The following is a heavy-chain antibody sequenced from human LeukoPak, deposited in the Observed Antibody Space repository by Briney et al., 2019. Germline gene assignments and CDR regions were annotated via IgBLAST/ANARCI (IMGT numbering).Heavy chain of an antibody. V-gene: IGHV3-48*01. CDR2: ISSSSSTI. Sequence: GGSLRLSCAASGFTFRSYSMNWVRQAPGKGLEWVSYISSSSSTIYYADSVQGRFTISRDNAKNSLYLQMNSLRAEDTAVYYCATGGAGAVKFQLPIFDYWGQGTLVTVSS. D-gene: IGHD2-2*01. CDR1: GFTFRSYS. J-gene: IGHJ4*02. CDR3: ATGGAGAVKFQLPIFDY.